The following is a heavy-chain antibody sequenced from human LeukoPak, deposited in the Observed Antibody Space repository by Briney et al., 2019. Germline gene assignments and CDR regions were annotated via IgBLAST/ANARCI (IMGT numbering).Heavy chain of an antibody. CDR3: GSRYCSGTSCSNDAFVF. CDR2: INPNSGGT. CDR1: GYTFTGYY. V-gene: IGHV1-2*02. J-gene: IGHJ3*01. Sequence: ASVKVSCKASGYTFTGYYMHWVRQAPGQGLEWMGWINPNSGGTNYAQKFQGRVTMTRDTSISTAYMGVGGLGPDAPAGYYGGSRYCSGTSCSNDAFVFWGQGTMVTVSS. D-gene: IGHD2-2*01.